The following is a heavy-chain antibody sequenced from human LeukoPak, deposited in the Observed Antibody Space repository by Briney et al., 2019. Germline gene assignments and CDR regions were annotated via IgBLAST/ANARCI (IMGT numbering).Heavy chain of an antibody. Sequence: SETLSLTCTVSGGSISSYYWSWIRQPPGKGLEWIGYIYYSGSTYYNPSLKSRVTISVDTSKNQFSLKLSSVTAADTAVYYCARDRYCSSTSCETSNWNYFYMDVWGKGTTVTVSS. CDR3: ARDRYCSSTSCETSNWNYFYMDV. CDR1: GGSISSYY. J-gene: IGHJ6*03. V-gene: IGHV4-30-4*08. CDR2: IYYSGST. D-gene: IGHD2-2*01.